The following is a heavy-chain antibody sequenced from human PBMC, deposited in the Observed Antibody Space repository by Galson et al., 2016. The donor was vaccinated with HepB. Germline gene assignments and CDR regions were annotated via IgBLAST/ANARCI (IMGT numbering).Heavy chain of an antibody. CDR3: ARDRGSYSPFDY. D-gene: IGHD3-10*01. CDR2: ISSSSSAI. CDR1: GFSLSNSG. V-gene: IGHV3-48*02. Sequence: SLRLSCAASGFSLSNSGMSWVRQAPGKGLEWVSYISSSSSAIYYADSVKGRFTISRDNAKNSLYLQMNSLRDEDTAVYYCARDRGSYSPFDYWGQGTLVTVSS. J-gene: IGHJ4*02.